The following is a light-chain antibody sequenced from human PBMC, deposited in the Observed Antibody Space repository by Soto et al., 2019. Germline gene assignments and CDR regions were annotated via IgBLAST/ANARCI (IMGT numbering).Light chain of an antibody. V-gene: IGKV1-5*03. CDR1: QSISSW. J-gene: IGKJ1*01. CDR3: QQYNSYPRT. CDR2: KAS. Sequence: DIQMPQSPSTLSASVGARVTITCRASQSISSWLAWYQQKPGKAPKLLIYKASSLESGVPSRFSGSGSGTEFTLTISSLQPDDFATYYCQQYNSYPRTFGQGTKVDI.